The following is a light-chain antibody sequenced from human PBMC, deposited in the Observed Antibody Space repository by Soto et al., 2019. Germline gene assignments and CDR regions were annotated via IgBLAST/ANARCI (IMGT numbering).Light chain of an antibody. CDR1: QSISSW. CDR3: QQYNSYSPT. V-gene: IGKV1-5*03. CDR2: KAS. J-gene: IGKJ4*01. Sequence: DIQMTQSPSTLYASLGDRVTITCRASQSISSWLAWYQQKPGKAPKLLIYKASSLESGVPSRFSGSGSGTEFTLINSSLQPDDFATYYCQQYNSYSPTFGGGTKVEIK.